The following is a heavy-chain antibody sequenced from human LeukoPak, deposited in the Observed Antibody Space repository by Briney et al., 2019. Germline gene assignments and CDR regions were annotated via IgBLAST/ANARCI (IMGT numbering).Heavy chain of an antibody. CDR1: GGSISNYY. CDR2: IYYSGST. J-gene: IGHJ5*02. Sequence: PSETLSLTCTVSGGSISNYYWSWIRQPAGKGLEWIGYIYYSGSTYYNPSLKSRVTISVDTSKNQFSLKLSSVTAADTAVYYCARAPQWHRWFDPWGQGTLVTVSS. CDR3: ARAPQWHRWFDP. D-gene: IGHD6-19*01. V-gene: IGHV4-59*06.